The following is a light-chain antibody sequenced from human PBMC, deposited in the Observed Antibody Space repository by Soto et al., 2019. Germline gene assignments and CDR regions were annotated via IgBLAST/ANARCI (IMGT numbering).Light chain of an antibody. Sequence: QSALTQPASVSGSPGQSITISCTGTSSDVGGYNYVSWYQPHPGKAPKLMIYEVSNRPSGVSNRFSGSKSGNTASLTISGLQAEDEADYYCSSYTSSSTPFVLGTGTKVTVL. V-gene: IGLV2-14*01. CDR1: SSDVGGYNY. CDR3: SSYTSSSTPFV. J-gene: IGLJ1*01. CDR2: EVS.